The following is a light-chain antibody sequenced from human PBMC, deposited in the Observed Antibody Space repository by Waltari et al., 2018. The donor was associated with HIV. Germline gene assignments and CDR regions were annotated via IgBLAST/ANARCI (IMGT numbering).Light chain of an antibody. J-gene: IGLJ2*01. Sequence: QSALTQPASVSGSPGQSLTITCAVTSDDVALFYHLACYQQLMGSPPNLIIFAVRHRPSGVSGRFSGSKSGNTASLTITGLRPDDEALYFCSSYASDISVIFGGGT. V-gene: IGLV2-14*03. CDR1: SDDVALFYH. CDR3: SSYASDISVI. CDR2: AVR.